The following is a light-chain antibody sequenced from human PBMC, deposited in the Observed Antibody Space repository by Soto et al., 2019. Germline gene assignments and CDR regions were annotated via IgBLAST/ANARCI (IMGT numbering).Light chain of an antibody. CDR2: EVT. Sequence: QSAPIQPASVSGSPGQSNTISCTGTSSDVGLFSLVSWYQQFPGKAPKLILYEVTKWPSGISHRFSGSKSGNTASLTITDLQAEDEADYYCCSFAGSRTWVFGGGTKVTVL. CDR1: SSDVGLFSL. CDR3: CSFAGSRTWV. J-gene: IGLJ3*02. V-gene: IGLV2-23*02.